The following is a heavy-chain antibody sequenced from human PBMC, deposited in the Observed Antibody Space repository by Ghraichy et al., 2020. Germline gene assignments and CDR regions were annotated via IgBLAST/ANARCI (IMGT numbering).Heavy chain of an antibody. V-gene: IGHV1-18*01. CDR1: GYTFTSYG. CDR3: ARAGADFWSYYYGMDV. D-gene: IGHD3-3*01. CDR2: ISAYNGNT. J-gene: IGHJ6*02. Sequence: ASVKVSCKASGYTFTSYGISWVRQAPGQGLEWMGWISAYNGNTNYAQKLQGRVTMTTDTSTSTAYMELRSLRSDDTAVYYCARAGADFWSYYYGMDVWGQGTTVTVSS.